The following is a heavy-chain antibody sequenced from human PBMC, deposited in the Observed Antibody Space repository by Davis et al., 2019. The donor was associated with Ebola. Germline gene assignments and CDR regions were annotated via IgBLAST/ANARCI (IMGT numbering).Heavy chain of an antibody. CDR2: IYYSGST. V-gene: IGHV4-39*07. Sequence: SETLSLTCTVSGGSISSSSYYWGWIRQPPGKGLEWIGSIYYSGSTYYNPSLKSRVTISVDTSKNQFSLKLSSVTAADTAVYYCARGGLLWFGRSFQHWGQGTLVTVSS. CDR1: GGSISSSSYY. J-gene: IGHJ1*01. D-gene: IGHD3-10*01. CDR3: ARGGLLWFGRSFQH.